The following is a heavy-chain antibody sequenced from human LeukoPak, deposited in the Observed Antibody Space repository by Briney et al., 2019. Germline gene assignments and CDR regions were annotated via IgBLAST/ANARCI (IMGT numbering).Heavy chain of an antibody. CDR1: GGSTSSSSYY. D-gene: IGHD3-3*01. J-gene: IGHJ5*02. CDR2: IYYSGST. V-gene: IGHV4-39*07. Sequence: PSETLSLTCTVSGGSTSSSSYYWGWIRQPPGKGLEWIGSIYYSGSTYYNPSLKSRVTISVDTSKNQFSLKLSSVTAADTAVYYCARLIDFTNWFDPWGQGTLVTVSS. CDR3: ARLIDFTNWFDP.